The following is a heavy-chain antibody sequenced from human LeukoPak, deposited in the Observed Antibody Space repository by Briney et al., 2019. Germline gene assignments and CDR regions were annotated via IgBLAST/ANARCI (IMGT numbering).Heavy chain of an antibody. CDR1: GFTFSDYY. CDR2: ISSSGSTI. Sequence: GGSPRLSCAASGFTFSDYYMNWIRQAPGKGLEWVSYISSSGSTIYYADSVKGRFTISRDNAKNSLYLQMNSLRAEDTAVYFCARDDPSAATTFDIWGQGTMVTVSS. CDR3: ARDDPSAATTFDI. D-gene: IGHD2-15*01. J-gene: IGHJ3*02. V-gene: IGHV3-11*04.